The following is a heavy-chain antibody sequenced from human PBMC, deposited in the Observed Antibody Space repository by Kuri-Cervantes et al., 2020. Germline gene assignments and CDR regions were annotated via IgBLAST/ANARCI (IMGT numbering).Heavy chain of an antibody. J-gene: IGHJ6*02. V-gene: IGHV1-69*06. CDR1: GGTFSSYA. Sequence: SVKVSCKASGGTFSSYAISWVRQAPGQGLEWMGGIIPIFGTANYAQKFQGRVTITADKSTSTVYMELRSLRSDDTAVYFCARVKSSYGDPTGGMDVWGQGTTVTVSS. D-gene: IGHD4-17*01. CDR2: IIPIFGTA. CDR3: ARVKSSYGDPTGGMDV.